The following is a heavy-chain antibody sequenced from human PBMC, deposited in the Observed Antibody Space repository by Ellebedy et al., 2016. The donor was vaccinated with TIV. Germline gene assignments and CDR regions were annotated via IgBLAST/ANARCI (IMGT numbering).Heavy chain of an antibody. V-gene: IGHV3-33*01. CDR2: IWYDGSIK. Sequence: GESLKISXATSGFTFNNYGMQWVRQAPGKGLEWVAIIWYDGSIKYYGDSVKGRFTISRDSSQNTVFLQMNSLRAEDTALYYYARSPTDFYMDVWGKGTPVTVSS. J-gene: IGHJ6*03. CDR1: GFTFNNYG. CDR3: ARSPTDFYMDV. D-gene: IGHD4-17*01.